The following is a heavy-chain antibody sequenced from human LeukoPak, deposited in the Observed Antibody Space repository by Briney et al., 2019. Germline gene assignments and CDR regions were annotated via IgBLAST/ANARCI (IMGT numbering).Heavy chain of an antibody. D-gene: IGHD6-6*01. V-gene: IGHV3-23*01. Sequence: GGSLRLSCAASGFTFSSYWMSWVRQAPGKGLEWVSAISGSGGITDYADFVKGRFTISRDNSKNTLYLQMNSLRAEDTAVYYCAKAPSEYSSSGVDYWGQGTLVTVSS. CDR2: ISGSGGIT. CDR1: GFTFSSYW. CDR3: AKAPSEYSSSGVDY. J-gene: IGHJ4*02.